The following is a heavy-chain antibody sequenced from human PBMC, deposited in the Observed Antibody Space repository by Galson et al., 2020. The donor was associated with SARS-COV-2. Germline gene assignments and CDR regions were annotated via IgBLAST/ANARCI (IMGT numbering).Heavy chain of an antibody. CDR3: ARSVSGYYYGSGECY. D-gene: IGHD3-10*01. V-gene: IGHV4-39*07. J-gene: IGHJ4*02. Sequence: ASETLSLTCTVSGGSISSSSYYWGWIRQPPGKGLEWIGSIYYSGSTYYNPSLKSRVTISVDTSKNQFSLKLSSVTAADTAVYYCARSVSGYYYGSGECYWGQGTLVTVSS. CDR1: GGSISSSSYY. CDR2: IYYSGST.